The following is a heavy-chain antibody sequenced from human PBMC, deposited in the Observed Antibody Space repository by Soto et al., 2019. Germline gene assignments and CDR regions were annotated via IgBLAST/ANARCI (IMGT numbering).Heavy chain of an antibody. Sequence: WKEPGGAKGSRAICWPRQAPGQGLEWMGGIIPIFGTANYAQKFQGRVTITADESKNTLYLQMNSLRAEDTAVYYCAREQQQLFDYWGLGTLVTVSS. CDR1: GGAKGSRA. D-gene: IGHD6-13*01. V-gene: IGHV1-69*01. CDR2: IIPIFGTA. CDR3: AREQQQLFDY. J-gene: IGHJ4*02.